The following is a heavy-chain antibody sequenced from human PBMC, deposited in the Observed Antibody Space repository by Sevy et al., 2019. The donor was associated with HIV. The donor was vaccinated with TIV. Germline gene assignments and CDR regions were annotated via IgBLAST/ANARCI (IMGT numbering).Heavy chain of an antibody. CDR1: GYIFNNKG. D-gene: IGHD2-21*02. V-gene: IGHV3-30*12. J-gene: IGHJ4*02. CDR3: ARESGSDWYLDS. Sequence: GGSLRLSCTVSGYIFNNKGMHWVRQAPGRGLEWVAAIVSDGTTKYYGDSVKGRFTISRDNSKNALFLQMNSLRVDDTALYYCARESGSDWYLDSWRQGTLVTVSS. CDR2: IVSDGTTK.